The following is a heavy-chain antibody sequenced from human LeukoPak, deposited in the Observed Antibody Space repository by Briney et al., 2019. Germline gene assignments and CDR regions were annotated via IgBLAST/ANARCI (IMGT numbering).Heavy chain of an antibody. CDR3: AKDFGIVGATGAFDI. Sequence: PGGSLRLSCAASGFTFSSYGMHWVRRAPGKGLEWVAVISYDGSNKYYADSVKGRFTISRDNSKNTLYLQMNSLRAEDTAVYYCAKDFGIVGATGAFDIWGQGTMVTVSS. J-gene: IGHJ3*02. CDR1: GFTFSSYG. CDR2: ISYDGSNK. V-gene: IGHV3-30*18. D-gene: IGHD1-26*01.